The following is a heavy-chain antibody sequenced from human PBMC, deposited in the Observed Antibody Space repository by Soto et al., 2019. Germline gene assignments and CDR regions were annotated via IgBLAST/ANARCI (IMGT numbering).Heavy chain of an antibody. D-gene: IGHD2-15*01. Sequence: EVQLLESGGGLVQPGGSLRLSCAASGFTFSSYAMSWVRQAPGKGLEWVSAISGSGGSTYYADSVKGRFTISRDNSKNTLYLQMNRLRAEDTAVYYCAKGGDGISPIRLWYYYGMDVWGQGTTVTVSS. J-gene: IGHJ6*02. V-gene: IGHV3-23*01. CDR2: ISGSGGST. CDR3: AKGGDGISPIRLWYYYGMDV. CDR1: GFTFSSYA.